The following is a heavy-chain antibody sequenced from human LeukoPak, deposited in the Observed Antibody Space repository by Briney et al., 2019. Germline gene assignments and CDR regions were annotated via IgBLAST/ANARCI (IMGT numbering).Heavy chain of an antibody. D-gene: IGHD3-16*02. J-gene: IGHJ4*02. Sequence: GGSLRLSCAASGFTFNTYWMSWVRQAPGKGLEWVANIKQDGSEKYYVDSVKGRFTISRDNAKNSLYLQMNSLRAEDTAVYYCARDSMITFGGVIVQYYFDYWGQGTLVTVSS. V-gene: IGHV3-7*01. CDR3: ARDSMITFGGVIVQYYFDY. CDR2: IKQDGSEK. CDR1: GFTFNTYW.